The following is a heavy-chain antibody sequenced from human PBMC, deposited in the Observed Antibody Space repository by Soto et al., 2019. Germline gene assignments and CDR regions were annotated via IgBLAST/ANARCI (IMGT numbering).Heavy chain of an antibody. D-gene: IGHD1-26*01. J-gene: IGHJ6*02. Sequence: QVQLVQSGAEVKKPGSSVKVSCKASGGTFSSYAISWVRQAPGQGLEWMGGIIPIFGTANYAQKFQGRVTITADKSTSTAYMELSSLRSEDTAMYYCAREQSVGWLDGEGMDVWGQGTTVTVSS. CDR2: IIPIFGTA. CDR3: AREQSVGWLDGEGMDV. CDR1: GGTFSSYA. V-gene: IGHV1-69*06.